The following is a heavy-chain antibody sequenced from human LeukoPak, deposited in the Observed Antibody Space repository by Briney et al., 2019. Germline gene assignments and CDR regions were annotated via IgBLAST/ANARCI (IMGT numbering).Heavy chain of an antibody. Sequence: ASVKVSCKASGYTFTGYYMHWVRQAPGQGLEWMGIINPSGGSTSYAQKFQGRVTMTRDTSTSTVYMELSSLRSEDTAVYYCARASGYSYGLVYYYYYYGMDVWGQGTTVTVSS. J-gene: IGHJ6*02. CDR3: ARASGYSYGLVYYYYYYGMDV. CDR1: GYTFTGYY. CDR2: INPSGGST. V-gene: IGHV1-46*01. D-gene: IGHD5-18*01.